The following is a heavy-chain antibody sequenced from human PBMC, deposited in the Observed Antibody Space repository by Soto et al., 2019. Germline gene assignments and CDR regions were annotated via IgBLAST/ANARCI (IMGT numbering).Heavy chain of an antibody. J-gene: IGHJ3*01. CDR2: ILLGGRT. CDR3: AKANATGGGPFDL. Sequence: GGPRRLSGAASLFICSVSGRDGCRQAPGKGLEWVSTILLGGRTFYVDSGKGRFTISRDSSKNMVYLQMNSLTAGDTALYYCAKANATGGGPFDLCGQRTMVTV. D-gene: IGHD2-8*02. V-gene: IGHV3-23*01. CDR1: LFICSVSG.